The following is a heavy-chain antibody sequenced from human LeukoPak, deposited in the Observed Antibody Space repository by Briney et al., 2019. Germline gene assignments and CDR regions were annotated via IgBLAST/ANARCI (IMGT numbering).Heavy chain of an antibody. D-gene: IGHD2-21*01. CDR3: ARVPIQHTPSGYYYYMDV. CDR1: GYTFTGYY. Sequence: ASVKVSCKASGYTFTGYYMHWVRQAPGQGLEWMGWINPNSGGTNYAQKFQGWVTMTRDTSISTAYMELSRLRSDDTAVYYCARVPIQHTPSGYYYYMDVWGKGTTVTVSS. J-gene: IGHJ6*03. V-gene: IGHV1-2*04. CDR2: INPNSGGT.